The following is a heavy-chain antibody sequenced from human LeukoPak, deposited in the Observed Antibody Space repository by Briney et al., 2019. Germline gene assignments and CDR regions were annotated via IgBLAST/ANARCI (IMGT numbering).Heavy chain of an antibody. J-gene: IGHJ4*02. CDR1: GGSISSGGYY. Sequence: SETLSLTCTVSGGSISSGGYYWSWIRQHPETGLEWIGYIYYSGSTYYNPSLKSRVTISVDTSKNQFSLKLSSVTAADTAVYYCARVNYWLLDYWGQGTLVTVSS. CDR3: ARVNYWLLDY. V-gene: IGHV4-31*03. CDR2: IYYSGST. D-gene: IGHD1-7*01.